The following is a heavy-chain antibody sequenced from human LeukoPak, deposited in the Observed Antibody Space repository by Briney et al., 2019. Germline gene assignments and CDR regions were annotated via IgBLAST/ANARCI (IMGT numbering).Heavy chain of an antibody. Sequence: GGSLRLSCAASGFTFANYAMSWVRQAPGKGLEWVSTINTGGSTYHAGSVRGRFTISRDNSKNTLYLQMNSLRTEDTALYYCAKVGGSGWYVDYWGQGTPVTVSS. D-gene: IGHD6-19*01. CDR1: GFTFANYA. CDR2: INTGGST. CDR3: AKVGGSGWYVDY. J-gene: IGHJ4*02. V-gene: IGHV3-23*01.